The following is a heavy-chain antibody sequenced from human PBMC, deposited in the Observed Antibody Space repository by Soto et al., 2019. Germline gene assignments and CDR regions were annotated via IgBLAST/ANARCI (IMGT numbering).Heavy chain of an antibody. CDR2: MNPNSGNT. J-gene: IGHJ6*02. CDR3: ASFVPAATYYYYYGMDV. CDR1: GYTFTSYD. V-gene: IGHV1-8*01. D-gene: IGHD2-2*01. Sequence: ASVKVSCKASGYTFTSYDINWVRQATGQGLEWMGWMNPNSGNTGYAQKFQGRATMTRNTSISTAYMELSSLRSEDTAVYYCASFVPAATYYYYYGMDVWGQGTTVTVSS.